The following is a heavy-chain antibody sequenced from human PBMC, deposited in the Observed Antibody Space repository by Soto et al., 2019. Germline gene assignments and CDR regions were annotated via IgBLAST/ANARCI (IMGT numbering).Heavy chain of an antibody. J-gene: IGHJ6*02. D-gene: IGHD4-4*01. CDR2: IYHSGST. V-gene: IGHV4-4*02. Sequence: SETLSLTCAVSGGSISSSNWWSWVRQTPGKGLEWIGEIYHSGSTNYNPSLKSRVTISVDKSKNQFSLKLSSVTAADTAVYYCAREPVTTPFYYYYYGMDVWGQGTTVTVSS. CDR1: GGSISSSNW. CDR3: AREPVTTPFYYYYYGMDV.